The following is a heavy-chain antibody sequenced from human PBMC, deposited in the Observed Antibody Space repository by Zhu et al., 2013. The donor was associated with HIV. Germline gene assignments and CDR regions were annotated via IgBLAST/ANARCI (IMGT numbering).Heavy chain of an antibody. Sequence: QVQLVQSGAEVKKPGASVKVSCKASGYTFYSYAISWVRQAPGQGLEWMGWISAYNGNTNYAQKFQGRVTITADESTATVYMELSSLRSDDTAVYYCAREGDGDGPDYYYHNSASYPFDYWGQGTLVTVSS. CDR2: ISAYNGNT. CDR1: GYTFYSYA. V-gene: IGHV1-18*01. J-gene: IGHJ4*02. CDR3: AREGDGDGPDYYYHNSASYPFDY. D-gene: IGHD3-22*01.